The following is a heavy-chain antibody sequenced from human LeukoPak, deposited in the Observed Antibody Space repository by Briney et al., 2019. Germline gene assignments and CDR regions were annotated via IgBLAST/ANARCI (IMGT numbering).Heavy chain of an antibody. Sequence: SETLSLTCTVSGGSISSYYWSWIRQPPGKGLEWIGYIYYSGSTDYNPSLKSRVTISVDTSKNQFSLKLSSVTAADTAVYYCARAEEGIQLWLPDYFDYWGQGTLVTVSS. J-gene: IGHJ4*02. CDR1: GGSISSYY. CDR3: ARAEEGIQLWLPDYFDY. D-gene: IGHD5-18*01. V-gene: IGHV4-59*01. CDR2: IYYSGST.